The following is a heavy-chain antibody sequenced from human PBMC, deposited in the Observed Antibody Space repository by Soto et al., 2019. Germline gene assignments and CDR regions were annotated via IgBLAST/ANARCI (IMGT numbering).Heavy chain of an antibody. CDR2: INHSGST. V-gene: IGHV4-34*01. J-gene: IGHJ6*02. D-gene: IGHD2-8*01. Sequence: PSETLSLTCAVYGGSFSGYYWSWIRQPPGKGLEWIGEINHSGSTNYNPSLKSRVTISVDTSKNQFSLKLSSVTAADTAVYYCASPQWYYYGMDVWGQGTTVTVSS. CDR1: GGSFSGYY. CDR3: ASPQWYYYGMDV.